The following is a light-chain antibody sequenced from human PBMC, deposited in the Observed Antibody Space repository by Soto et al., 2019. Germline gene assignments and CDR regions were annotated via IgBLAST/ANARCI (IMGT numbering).Light chain of an antibody. J-gene: IGKJ4*01. CDR3: HQYDSSPLT. CDR1: QSVSSSY. Sequence: EIVLTQSPGTLSLSPGERATLSCSASQSVSSSYLAWYQQKPGQAPRLLIYGASSMATGIPDRFSGSGSGTDLTLTISRLEPEDFAVYYCHQYDSSPLTFGGGTKVEIK. V-gene: IGKV3-20*01. CDR2: GAS.